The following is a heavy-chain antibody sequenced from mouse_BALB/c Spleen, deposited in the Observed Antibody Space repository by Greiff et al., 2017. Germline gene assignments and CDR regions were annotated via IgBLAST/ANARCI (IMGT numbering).Heavy chain of an antibody. CDR3: ARSGDLGYDEVAY. CDR1: GYTFTNYW. D-gene: IGHD2-2*01. J-gene: IGHJ2*01. CDR2: IYPGGGYT. V-gene: IGHV1-63*02. Sequence: VQLQQSGAELVRPGTSVKISCKASGYTFTNYWLGWVKQRPGHGLEWIGDIYPGGGYTNYNEKFKGKATLTADTSSSTAYMQLSSLTSEDSAVYFCARSGDLGYDEVAYWGQGTTLTVSS.